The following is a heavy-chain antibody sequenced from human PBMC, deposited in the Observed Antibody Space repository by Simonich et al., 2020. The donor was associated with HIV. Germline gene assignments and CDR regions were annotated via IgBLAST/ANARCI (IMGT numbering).Heavy chain of an antibody. CDR2: IKHKRRN. J-gene: IGHJ4*02. Sequence: QVQLQQWGAGLLKPSETLSLTCTVYGGSFSVYYWSWIRQPPGKGLEWIGEIKHKRRNNYNPALKSRVSISIDTAKNQFSLKLSSVTAADTAVYYCARGGGSPNYWGQGTLVTVSS. D-gene: IGHD2-15*01. V-gene: IGHV4-34*01. CDR3: ARGGGSPNY. CDR1: GGSFSVYY.